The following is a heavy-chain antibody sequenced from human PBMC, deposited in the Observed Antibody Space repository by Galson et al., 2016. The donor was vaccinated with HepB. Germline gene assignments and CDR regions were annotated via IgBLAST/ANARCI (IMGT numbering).Heavy chain of an antibody. Sequence: SLRLSCAASGFSVSSSYMSWVRQAPGKGLEWVSIIYSSGTSYYADSVKGRFTISRDNSKNMLYFQMNSLRAEDTAVYYCAKDGVYGGNSVWWAFDIWGRGTVVTVSS. D-gene: IGHD4-23*01. CDR2: IYSSGTS. J-gene: IGHJ3*02. CDR1: GFSVSSSY. CDR3: AKDGVYGGNSVWWAFDI. V-gene: IGHV3-53*01.